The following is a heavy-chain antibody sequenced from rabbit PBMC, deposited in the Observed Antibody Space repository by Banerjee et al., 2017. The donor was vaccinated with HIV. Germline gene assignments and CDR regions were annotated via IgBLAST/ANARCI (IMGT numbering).Heavy chain of an antibody. CDR1: GLDFSSSYW. Sequence: EESGGDLVQPEGSLTLTCKASGLDFSSSYWIWWVRQAPGKGLEWIGAIYGGSSGNTDYATWAKGRFTISETSSTTVTLQMTTLTAADTATYFCARGINGYYSLWGQGTLVTVS. CDR3: ARGINGYYSL. V-gene: IGHV1S45*01. D-gene: IGHD1-1*01. J-gene: IGHJ4*01. CDR2: IYGGSSGNT.